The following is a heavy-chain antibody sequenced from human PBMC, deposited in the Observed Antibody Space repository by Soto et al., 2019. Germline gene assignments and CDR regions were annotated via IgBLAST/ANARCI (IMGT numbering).Heavy chain of an antibody. D-gene: IGHD3-10*01. V-gene: IGHV5-51*01. CDR1: GYSFTSYW. Sequence: PGESLKITCKGSGYSFTSYWIGWVRQMPGKGLEWMGIIYPGDSDTRYSPSFQGQVTISADKSISTAYLQWSSLKASDTAMYYCASSITMVRGPTGVNAFDIWGQGTMVTVSS. J-gene: IGHJ3*02. CDR3: ASSITMVRGPTGVNAFDI. CDR2: IYPGDSDT.